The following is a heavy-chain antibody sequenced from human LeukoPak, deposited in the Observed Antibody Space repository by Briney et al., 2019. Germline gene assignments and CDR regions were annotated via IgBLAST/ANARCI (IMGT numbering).Heavy chain of an antibody. CDR2: IYYSGST. CDR1: GGSISSSSYY. V-gene: IGHV4-39*07. J-gene: IGHJ6*03. Sequence: SDTLSLTCTVSGGSISSSSYYWGWIRQPPGKGLEWIGSIYYSGSTYYNPSLKGRVTISVDTSKNQFSLKVSSVTAADTAVYYCVRLANYYYNYMDVWAKGTTVTVSS. D-gene: IGHD5-12*01. CDR3: VRLANYYYNYMDV.